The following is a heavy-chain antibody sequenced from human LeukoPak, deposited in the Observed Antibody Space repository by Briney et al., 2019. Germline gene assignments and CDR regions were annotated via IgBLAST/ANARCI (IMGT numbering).Heavy chain of an antibody. D-gene: IGHD3-10*01. J-gene: IGHJ4*02. CDR3: AKSGGSGSYYPDFDY. Sequence: PGRSLRLSCAASGFTFDDYAMHWVRQAPGKGLEWVSGISWNSGSIGYADSVKGRFTISRDNAKNSLYLQMNSLRAEDTALYYCAKSGGSGSYYPDFDYWGQGTLVTVSS. CDR1: GFTFDDYA. V-gene: IGHV3-9*01. CDR2: ISWNSGSI.